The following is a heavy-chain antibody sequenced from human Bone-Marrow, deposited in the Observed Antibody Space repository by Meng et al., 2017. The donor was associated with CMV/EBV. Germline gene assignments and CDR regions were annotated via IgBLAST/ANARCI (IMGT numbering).Heavy chain of an antibody. CDR3: ARARWPYYFDY. CDR1: GFTFSSYG. D-gene: IGHD4-23*01. J-gene: IGHJ4*02. V-gene: IGHV3-30*02. CDR2: IRYDRSNK. Sequence: LSLTCAASGFTFSSYGMHWVRQAPGKGLEWVAYIRYDRSNKYYADSVKGRFTISRDNSKNTLYLQMNSLRAEDTAVYYCARARWPYYFDYCGQGTLVTASS.